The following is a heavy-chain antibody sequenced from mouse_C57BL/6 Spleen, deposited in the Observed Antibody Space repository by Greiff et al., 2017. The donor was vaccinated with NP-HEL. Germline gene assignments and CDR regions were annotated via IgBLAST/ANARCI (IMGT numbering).Heavy chain of an antibody. CDR2: ISYSGST. CDR3: ARYGEDAMDY. J-gene: IGHJ4*01. D-gene: IGHD1-1*01. Sequence: EVKLQESGPGMVKPSQSLSLTCTVSGYSITSGYDWHWIRHFPGNKLEWMSYISYSGSTNYNPSLKSRISITHDTSKNHFFLKLKSVTTEDTATYYCARYGEDAMDYWGQGTSVTVSS. CDR1: GYSITSGYD. V-gene: IGHV3-1*01.